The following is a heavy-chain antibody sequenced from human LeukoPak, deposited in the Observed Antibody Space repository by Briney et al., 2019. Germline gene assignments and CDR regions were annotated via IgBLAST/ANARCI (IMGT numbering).Heavy chain of an antibody. V-gene: IGHV3-21*01. CDR1: GFTFSSYS. CDR3: AREVGDGYNSGWYLDL. CDR2: ISSSSYI. J-gene: IGHJ2*01. D-gene: IGHD5-24*01. Sequence: PGGSLRLSCAASGFTFSSYSMNWVRQAPGKGLEWVSSISSSSYIYYADSVKGRFTISRDNAKNSLYLQMNSLRAEDTAVYYCAREVGDGYNSGWYLDLWGRGTLVTVSS.